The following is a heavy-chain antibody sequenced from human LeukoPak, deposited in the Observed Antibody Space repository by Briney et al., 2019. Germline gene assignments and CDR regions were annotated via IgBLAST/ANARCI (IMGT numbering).Heavy chain of an antibody. V-gene: IGHV3-23*01. J-gene: IGHJ1*01. D-gene: IGHD3-22*01. CDR2: ISGSGGST. CDR3: AEPEGGYYDIRPD. Sequence: GGSLRLSCAASGFTFSSYAMSWVRRAPGKGLEWVSAISGSGGSTYYADSVKGRFTISRDNSKNTLYLQMNSLRAEDTAVYYCAEPEGGYYDIRPDWGQGTLVTVSS. CDR1: GFTFSSYA.